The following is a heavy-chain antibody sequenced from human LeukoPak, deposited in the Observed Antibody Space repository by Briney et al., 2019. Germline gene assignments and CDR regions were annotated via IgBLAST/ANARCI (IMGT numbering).Heavy chain of an antibody. CDR1: GFPFSSYS. J-gene: IGHJ4*02. CDR2: LSYDGSIK. Sequence: GGSLRLSCVASGFPFSSYSFHWVRQAPGKGLEWVALLSYDGSIKHYADSVKGRFTLSRDNSKSSVYLQMDSLKADDKAVYYCARGVSTWYRIDYWGQGTLVTVSS. CDR3: ARGVSTWYRIDY. D-gene: IGHD6-13*01. V-gene: IGHV3-30*01.